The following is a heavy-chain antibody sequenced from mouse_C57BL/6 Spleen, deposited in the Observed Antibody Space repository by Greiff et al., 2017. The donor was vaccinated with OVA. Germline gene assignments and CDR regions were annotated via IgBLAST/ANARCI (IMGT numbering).Heavy chain of an antibody. CDR3: ARGYDYDDGGFAY. Sequence: EVQLQQSGPELVKPGASVKISCKASGYTFTDYYMNWVKQSHGKSLEWIGDINPNNGGTSYNQKFKGKATLTVDKSSSTAYMELRSLTYEDSAVYYCARGYDYDDGGFAYWGQGTLVTVSA. D-gene: IGHD2-4*01. CDR1: GYTFTDYY. CDR2: INPNNGGT. J-gene: IGHJ3*01. V-gene: IGHV1-26*01.